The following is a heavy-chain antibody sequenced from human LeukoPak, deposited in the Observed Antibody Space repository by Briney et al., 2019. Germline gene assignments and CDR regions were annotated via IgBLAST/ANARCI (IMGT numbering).Heavy chain of an antibody. V-gene: IGHV3-23*01. CDR1: GFTFTSNA. D-gene: IGHD6-13*01. CDR3: AKGDSSRPSYFDY. Sequence: GGSLGPSFAPPGFTFTSNARGWVRQVPGKGLNWASAISGSGGSTYYADSVKGRFTISRDNSKNTLYLQMNSLRAEDTAVYYCAKGDSSRPSYFDYWGQGTLVTVSS. CDR2: ISGSGGST. J-gene: IGHJ4*02.